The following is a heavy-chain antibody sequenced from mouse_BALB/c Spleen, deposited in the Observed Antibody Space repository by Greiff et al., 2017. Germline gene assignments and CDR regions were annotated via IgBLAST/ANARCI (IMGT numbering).Heavy chain of an antibody. V-gene: IGHV1-54*01. Sequence: QVQLQQSGAELVRPGTSVKVSCKASGYAFTNYLIEWVKQRPGQGLEWIGVINPGSGGTNYNEKFKGKATLTADKSSSTAYMQLSSLTSDDSAVYFCARETEDGYYRQRDYFDYWGQGTTLTVSS. CDR2: INPGSGGT. CDR3: ARETEDGYYRQRDYFDY. CDR1: GYAFTNYL. J-gene: IGHJ2*01. D-gene: IGHD2-3*01.